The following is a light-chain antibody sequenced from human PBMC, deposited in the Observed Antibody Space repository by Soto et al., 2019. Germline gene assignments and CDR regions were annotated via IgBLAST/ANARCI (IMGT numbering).Light chain of an antibody. Sequence: EIVMTQSPATLSVSPGERATLSCRASQSVSSNLAWYQQKPGQPPRLLFYGASTGATGIPARFSGSGSGTEFTLTISSLQSEDFAVYYCQQYDNGPPWTFGQGTKVEI. CDR3: QQYDNGPPWT. J-gene: IGKJ1*01. CDR1: QSVSSN. CDR2: GAS. V-gene: IGKV3-15*01.